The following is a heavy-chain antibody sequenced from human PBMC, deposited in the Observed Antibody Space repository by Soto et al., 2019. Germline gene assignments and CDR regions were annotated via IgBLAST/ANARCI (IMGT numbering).Heavy chain of an antibody. Sequence: EVQLVESGGGLVQPGGSRRLSCEASGFTFSIYSMNWVRQAPGKGLEWVSYISRSSSTIYYADSVKGRFTISRDNAKNSLYLQMNSLRAEDTAVYYCARHPERIAEIGWFDPWGQGTLVTVSS. V-gene: IGHV3-48*01. D-gene: IGHD6-13*01. CDR2: ISRSSSTI. CDR1: GFTFSIYS. J-gene: IGHJ5*02. CDR3: ARHPERIAEIGWFDP.